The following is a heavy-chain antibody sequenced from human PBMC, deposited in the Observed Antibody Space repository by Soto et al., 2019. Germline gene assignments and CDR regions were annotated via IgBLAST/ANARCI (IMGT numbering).Heavy chain of an antibody. D-gene: IGHD3-3*01. CDR2: IYHSGST. CDR3: ARPIYDFWSGYMRALDY. CDR1: DYSISIGYY. Sequence: PAETLSLTCAVSDYSISIGYYWGWIRQPPVKGLEWIGSIYHSGSTYYNPSLKSRVTISVDTSKNQFSLKLSSVTAADTAVYYCARPIYDFWSGYMRALDYWGQGTLVTVSS. V-gene: IGHV4-38-2*01. J-gene: IGHJ4*02.